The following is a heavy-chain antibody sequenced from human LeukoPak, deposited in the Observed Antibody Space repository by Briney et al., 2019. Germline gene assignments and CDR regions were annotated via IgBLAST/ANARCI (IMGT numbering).Heavy chain of an antibody. CDR2: INHSGST. Sequence: SSETLSLTCAVYDGSFSGYYWSWIRQPPGKGLEWIGEINHSGSTNYNPSLKSRVTISLDTSKSQFSLKVRYVTAADTAVYYCARGLNDSWTGENYWGQGTLVTVSS. CDR3: ARGLNDSWTGENY. V-gene: IGHV4-34*01. CDR1: DGSFSGYY. D-gene: IGHD3-3*01. J-gene: IGHJ4*02.